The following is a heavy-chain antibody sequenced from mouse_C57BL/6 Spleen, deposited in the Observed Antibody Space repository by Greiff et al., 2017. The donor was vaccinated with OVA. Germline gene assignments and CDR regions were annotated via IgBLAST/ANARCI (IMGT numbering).Heavy chain of an antibody. CDR2: ISSGGSYT. CDR3: ASGDPSSFAY. D-gene: IGHD2-13*01. CDR1: GFTFSSYG. V-gene: IGHV5-6*01. J-gene: IGHJ3*01. Sequence: EVKLMESGGDLVKPGGSLKLSCAASGFTFSSYGMSWVRQTPDKRLEWVATISSGGSYTYYPDSVKGRFTISRDNAKNTLYLQMSSLKSEDTAMYYCASGDPSSFAYWGQGTLVTVSA.